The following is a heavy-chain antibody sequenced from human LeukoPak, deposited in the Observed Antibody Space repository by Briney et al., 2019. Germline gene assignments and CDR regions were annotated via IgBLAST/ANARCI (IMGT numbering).Heavy chain of an antibody. D-gene: IGHD4-17*01. Sequence: PSETLSLTCTVSGYSLSSGYYWGWIRQPPGKGLEWIGSIYHSGSTYYNPSLKSRVTMSVDTSKNQFSLKLSSVTAADTAVYYCAREIVTTYNWFDPWGQGTLVTVSS. J-gene: IGHJ5*02. CDR3: AREIVTTYNWFDP. CDR2: IYHSGST. CDR1: GYSLSSGYY. V-gene: IGHV4-38-2*02.